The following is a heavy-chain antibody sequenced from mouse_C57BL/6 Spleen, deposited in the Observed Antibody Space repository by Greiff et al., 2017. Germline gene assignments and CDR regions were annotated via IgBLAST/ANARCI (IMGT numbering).Heavy chain of an antibody. J-gene: IGHJ2*01. CDR2: IDPSDSYT. V-gene: IGHV1-69*01. CDR3: ARGGRTVPYYFDY. CDR1: GYTFTSYW. Sequence: VQLQQPGAELVMPGASVKLSCKASGYTFTSYWMHWVKQRPGQGLEWIGEIDPSDSYTNYNQKFKGKSTLTVDKSSSTAYMQLSSLTSEDSAVYYWARGGRTVPYYFDYWGQGTTLTVSS. D-gene: IGHD1-1*01.